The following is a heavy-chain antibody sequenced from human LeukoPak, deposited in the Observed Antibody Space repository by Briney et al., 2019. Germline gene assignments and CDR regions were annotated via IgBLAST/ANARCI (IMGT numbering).Heavy chain of an antibody. CDR2: IFYSGST. CDR1: GGSISGSGYY. V-gene: IGHV4-39*01. CDR3: ARGLY. J-gene: IGHJ4*02. Sequence: SETLSLTCTVSGGSISGSGYYWGWIRQPPGKGLEWIGSIFYSGSTYYNPSLKSRVTISVDTSKNQFSLKVTSVTAADTAVYYCARGLYWGQGTLVTVSS.